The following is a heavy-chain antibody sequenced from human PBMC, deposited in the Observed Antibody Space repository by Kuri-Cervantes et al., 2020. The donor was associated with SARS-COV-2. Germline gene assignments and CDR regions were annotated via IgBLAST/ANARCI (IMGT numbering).Heavy chain of an antibody. CDR3: ARNPPRYYYDSSGPSGGWFDP. CDR2: IYYSGST. V-gene: IGHV4-61*01. J-gene: IGHJ5*02. CDR1: GGSVSSGSYY. D-gene: IGHD3-22*01. Sequence: GSLRLSCTVSGGSVSSGSYYWSRIRQPPGKGLEWIGYIYYSGSTNYNPSLKSRVTISVDTSKNQFSLKLSSVTAADTAMYYCARNPPRYYYDSSGPSGGWFDPWGQGTLVTVSS.